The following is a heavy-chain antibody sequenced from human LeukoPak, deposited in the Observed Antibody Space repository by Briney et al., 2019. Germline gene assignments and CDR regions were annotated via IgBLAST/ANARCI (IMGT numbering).Heavy chain of an antibody. CDR3: ARVPLEVTTTYWYFDL. D-gene: IGHD4-17*01. V-gene: IGHV4-34*01. Sequence: SETLSLTCAVYGGSFSGYYWSWIRQPLGKGLEWIGEINHSGSTNYNPSLRSRVTISVDTSKNQFSLKLSSVTAADTAVYYCARVPLEVTTTYWYFDLWGRGTLVTVSS. J-gene: IGHJ2*01. CDR1: GGSFSGYY. CDR2: INHSGST.